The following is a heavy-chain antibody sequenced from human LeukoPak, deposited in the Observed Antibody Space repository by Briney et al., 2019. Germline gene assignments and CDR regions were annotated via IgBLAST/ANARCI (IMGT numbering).Heavy chain of an antibody. CDR1: GFSFSSYW. J-gene: IGHJ4*02. V-gene: IGHV3-7*01. Sequence: PGGSLRLSCAASGFSFSSYWLMWVRQTPGKGLQWVATIKEDGRQTFYSDSVMGRFTISIDSAKNSLYLQMNSLRVEETAVYYCYGTRGYWGQGALVTVSS. CDR2: IKEDGRQT. D-gene: IGHD3-22*01. CDR3: YGTRGY.